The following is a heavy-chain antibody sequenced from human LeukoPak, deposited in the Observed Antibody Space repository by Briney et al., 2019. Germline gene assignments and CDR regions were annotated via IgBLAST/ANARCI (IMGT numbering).Heavy chain of an antibody. V-gene: IGHV4-59*08. D-gene: IGHD5-12*01. J-gene: IGHJ5*02. CDR1: GGSISSYY. CDR3: ARLAPWFDP. CDR2: IYYSGST. Sequence: SETPSLTCTVSGGSISSYYWSWIRQPPGKGLEWIGYIYYSGSTNYNPSLKSRVTISVDTSKNQYSLKLSSVTAADTAVYYCARLAPWFDPWGQGTLVTVSS.